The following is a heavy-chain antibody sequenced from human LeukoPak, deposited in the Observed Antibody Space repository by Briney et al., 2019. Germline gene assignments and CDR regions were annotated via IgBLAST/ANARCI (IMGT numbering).Heavy chain of an antibody. D-gene: IGHD2-8*01. J-gene: IGHJ4*02. Sequence: PSESLSLTCGVSGGSITSTNWWSWVRQPPGQGLEWIGEVSLGGHTNYNPSLSSRVIMALDPSKNHLSLHLTSVTAADTAVYYCSRENGAFSPFGYWGQGYLVTVLS. CDR1: GGSITSTNW. V-gene: IGHV4-4*02. CDR2: VSLGGHT. CDR3: SRENGAFSPFGY.